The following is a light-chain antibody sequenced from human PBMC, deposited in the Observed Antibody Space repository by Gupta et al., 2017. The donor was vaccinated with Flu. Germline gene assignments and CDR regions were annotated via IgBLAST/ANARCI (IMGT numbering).Light chain of an antibody. Sequence: IQMNQSPSSLSASVGDRVTITCRTNQNIHSNLNWYQQKPGEAPQVLIFATSSLSRGVKSRLSGSGGGTDFSLTISGRPPDDFEDYFCQGTHSNLSFCTFGQGTKVEIK. J-gene: IGKJ2*02. CDR3: QGTHSNLSFCT. CDR1: QNIHSN. CDR2: ATS. V-gene: IGKV1-39*01.